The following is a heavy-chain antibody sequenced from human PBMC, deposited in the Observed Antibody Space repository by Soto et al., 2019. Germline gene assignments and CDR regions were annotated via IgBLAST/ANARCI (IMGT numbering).Heavy chain of an antibody. J-gene: IGHJ6*02. D-gene: IGHD6-13*01. CDR1: GFSLSTSGMC. V-gene: IGHV2-70*01. CDR2: IDWDDDK. CDR3: ARIRAGSSWYGMDV. Sequence: SGPTLVNATQTLTLTCTFSGFSLSTSGMCVSWIRQPPGKALEWLALIDWDDDKYYSTSLKTRLTISKDTSKNQAVLTMTNMDPVDTATYYCARIRAGSSWYGMDVWGQGTTVTVSS.